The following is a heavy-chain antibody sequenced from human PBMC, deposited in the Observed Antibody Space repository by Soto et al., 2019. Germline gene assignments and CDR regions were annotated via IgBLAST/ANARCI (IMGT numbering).Heavy chain of an antibody. CDR3: ALSLFWSDYHGGNGMDV. J-gene: IGHJ6*02. CDR2: ISAYNGNT. D-gene: IGHD3-3*01. CDR1: GYTFTSYG. V-gene: IGHV1-18*01. Sequence: ASVKVSCKASGYTFTSYGISWVRQAPGQGLEWMGWISAYNGNTNYAQKLQGRVTMTTDTSTSTAYMELRSLRSDDTAVYYCALSLFWSDYHGGNGMDVWGQGTTVTVSS.